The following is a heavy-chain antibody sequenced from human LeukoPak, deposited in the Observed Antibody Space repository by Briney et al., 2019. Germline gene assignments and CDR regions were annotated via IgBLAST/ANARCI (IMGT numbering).Heavy chain of an antibody. V-gene: IGHV5-51*01. CDR2: TYPSDSES. CDR1: RHNFMNYW. D-gene: IGHD4-23*01. CDR3: ARQVYGGRALYWYYDL. Sequence: GESLKISCKGPRHNFMNYWIAWVRQAPGKGLEWMGITYPSDSESRYSPSFQGQVSFTADTSTETAYLQWSSLKASDTGTYFCARQVYGGRALYWYYDLWGRGTLVTVSS. J-gene: IGHJ2*01.